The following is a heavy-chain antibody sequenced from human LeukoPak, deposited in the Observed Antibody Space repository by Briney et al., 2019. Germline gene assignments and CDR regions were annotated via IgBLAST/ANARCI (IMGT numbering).Heavy chain of an antibody. V-gene: IGHV3-23*01. D-gene: IGHD2-2*01. CDR3: AKDASAHCTSTSCHTYWFFDL. Sequence: GGSLRLSCAASGFTFSNYAMTWVRQAPGKGLEWVSAISDSGRTYYADSVKGRFTISRDNSKNTLYLQMNSLRAEDTAVYYCAKDASAHCTSTSCHTYWFFDLWGRGTLVTVSS. CDR1: GFTFSNYA. J-gene: IGHJ2*01. CDR2: ISDSGRT.